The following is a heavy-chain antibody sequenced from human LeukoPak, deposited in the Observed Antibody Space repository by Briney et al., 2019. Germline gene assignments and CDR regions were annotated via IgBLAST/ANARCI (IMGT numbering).Heavy chain of an antibody. Sequence: ASVKVSCKASGYTFTSYGISWVRQAPGQGLEWMGWISAYNGNTNYAQKLQGRVTMTTDTSTSTAYMELRSLRSDDTAVYYCARDQGGYCGGDCSRFDYWGQGTLVTVSS. J-gene: IGHJ4*02. D-gene: IGHD2-21*02. V-gene: IGHV1-18*01. CDR1: GYTFTSYG. CDR3: ARDQGGYCGGDCSRFDY. CDR2: ISAYNGNT.